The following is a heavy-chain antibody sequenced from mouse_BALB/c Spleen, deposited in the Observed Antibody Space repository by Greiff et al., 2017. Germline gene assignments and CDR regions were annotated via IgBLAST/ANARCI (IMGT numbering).Heavy chain of an antibody. J-gene: IGHJ4*01. CDR3: ARLGRITTTAMDY. CDR1: GFNIKDTY. V-gene: IGHV14-3*02. D-gene: IGHD2-4*01. Sequence: EVQLQQSGAELVKPGASVKLSCTASGFNIKDTYMHWVQQRPEQGLEWIGRIDPANGNTKYDPKFQGKATITADTSSNTAYLQLSSLTSEDTAVYYCARLGRITTTAMDYWGQGTSVTVSA. CDR2: IDPANGNT.